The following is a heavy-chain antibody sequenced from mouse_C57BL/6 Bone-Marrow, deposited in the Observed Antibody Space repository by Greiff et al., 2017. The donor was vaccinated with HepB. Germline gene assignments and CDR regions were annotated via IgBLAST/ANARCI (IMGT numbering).Heavy chain of an antibody. CDR3: ARHRIYDGYYDYAMDY. V-gene: IGHV5-2*03. Sequence: EVKLVESGGGLVQPGESLKLSCESNEYEFPSHDMSWVRKTPEKRLELVAAINSDGGSTYYPDTMERRFIISRDNTKKTLYLQMSSLRSEDTALYYCARHRIYDGYYDYAMDYWGQGTSVTVSS. CDR1: EYEFPSHD. J-gene: IGHJ4*01. D-gene: IGHD2-3*01. CDR2: INSDGGST.